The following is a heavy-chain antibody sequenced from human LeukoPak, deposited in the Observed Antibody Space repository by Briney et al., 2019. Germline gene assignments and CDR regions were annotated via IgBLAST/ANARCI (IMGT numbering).Heavy chain of an antibody. D-gene: IGHD1-26*01. CDR2: IGFDGSNN. J-gene: IGHJ6*03. CDR3: ARDSEWEPTSGIYFHYMDV. Sequence: GGSLRLSCAASGSTFSSYGMHWVRQAPGRGLEWVAVIGFDGSNNYYADSVKGRFTISRDNSKNTLYLQMNGLRVEDTAVYYCARDSEWEPTSGIYFHYMDVWGKGTTVTVSS. CDR1: GSTFSSYG. V-gene: IGHV3-33*01.